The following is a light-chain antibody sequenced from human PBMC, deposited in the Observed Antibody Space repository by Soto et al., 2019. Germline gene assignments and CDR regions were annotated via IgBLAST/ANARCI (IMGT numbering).Light chain of an antibody. Sequence: DIQMTQSPSSVSASVGDRFTITCRASQDISTWLAWYQQKPGKAPKLLIYDASSLESGVPSRFSGSGSGTEFSLTISNLQPEDFATYYCQHLNSYPLTFGGGTKVDI. CDR2: DAS. J-gene: IGKJ4*01. CDR3: QHLNSYPLT. CDR1: QDISTW. V-gene: IGKV1-12*01.